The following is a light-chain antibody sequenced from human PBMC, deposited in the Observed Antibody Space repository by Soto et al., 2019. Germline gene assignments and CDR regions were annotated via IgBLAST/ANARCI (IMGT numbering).Light chain of an antibody. J-gene: IGKJ2*01. V-gene: IGKV3-20*01. CDR2: GAS. Sequence: EIVMTQSPATLSVSPGERTTLSCRASQSVGSHLAWYQQKGGQAPRLLIYGASTRATGIPDRFSGSGSGTDFTLTISRLEPEDFAVYYCQQYGSSPYTFGQGTKLEIK. CDR3: QQYGSSPYT. CDR1: QSVGSH.